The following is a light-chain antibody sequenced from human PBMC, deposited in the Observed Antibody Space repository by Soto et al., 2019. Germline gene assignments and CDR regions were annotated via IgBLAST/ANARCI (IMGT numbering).Light chain of an antibody. V-gene: IGKV3-11*01. CDR3: QQRSNWPPYT. J-gene: IGKJ2*01. Sequence: EIVLTQSPATLSLSPGERATLSCMASQSVSRYLAWYQQKPGQAPRLLIYDASNRATGIPARFSGSGSGTYFTLTISSLEPEDFSVYYCQQRSNWPPYTFGQGTKLEIK. CDR1: QSVSRY. CDR2: DAS.